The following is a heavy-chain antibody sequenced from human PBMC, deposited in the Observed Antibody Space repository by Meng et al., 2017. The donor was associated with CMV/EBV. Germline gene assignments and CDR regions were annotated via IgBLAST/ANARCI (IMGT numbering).Heavy chain of an antibody. CDR2: IYSGGSST. V-gene: IGHV3-23*03. D-gene: IGHD1-14*01. Sequence: GGSLRLSCAASGFTFSSYAMSWVRQAPGKGLEWVSVIYSGGSSTYYADSVKGRFTISRDNSKNTLCLQMNSLRAEDTAVYYCAKDNPELDYWGQGTLVTVSS. J-gene: IGHJ4*02. CDR1: GFTFSSYA. CDR3: AKDNPELDY.